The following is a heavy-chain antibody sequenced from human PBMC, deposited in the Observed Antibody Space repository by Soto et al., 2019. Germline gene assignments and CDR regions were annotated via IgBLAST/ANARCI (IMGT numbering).Heavy chain of an antibody. Sequence: SVKVSCKASGGTFSSYAISWVRQAPGQGLEWMGGIIPIFGTANYAQKFQGRVTITADKSTSTAYMELSSLRSEDTAVYYCAGDRSSGYYYQFDYWGQGTLVTVSS. V-gene: IGHV1-69*06. D-gene: IGHD3-22*01. CDR3: AGDRSSGYYYQFDY. CDR2: IIPIFGTA. J-gene: IGHJ4*02. CDR1: GGTFSSYA.